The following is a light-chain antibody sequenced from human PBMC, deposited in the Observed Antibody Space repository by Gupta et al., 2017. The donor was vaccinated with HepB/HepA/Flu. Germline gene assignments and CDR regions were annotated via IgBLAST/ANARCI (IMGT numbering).Light chain of an antibody. CDR2: ENN. CDR1: SSNIGNNY. J-gene: IGLJ2*01. CDR3: GAWDSSLSAVV. Sequence: QSVSTQPPSVSAAPGQKVTISCSGSSSNIGNNYVSWYQQLPGTAPKLLIYENNPRPSGIPDRFSGSKSGTSATLGITGLRTGDEADYYCGAWDSSLSAVVFGGGTKLTVL. V-gene: IGLV1-51*02.